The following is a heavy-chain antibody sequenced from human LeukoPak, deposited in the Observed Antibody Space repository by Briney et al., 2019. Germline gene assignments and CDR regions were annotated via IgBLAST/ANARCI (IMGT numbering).Heavy chain of an antibody. J-gene: IGHJ4*02. Sequence: GGSLRLSCAASGFTFSDYYMSWLRQAPGKGLEWVSYISSSGSTIYYADSVKGRFTISRDNAKNSLYLQMNSLRAEDTAVYYCAKVREYYDFWSFDYWGQGTLVTVSS. CDR2: ISSSGSTI. CDR3: AKVREYYDFWSFDY. CDR1: GFTFSDYY. D-gene: IGHD3-3*01. V-gene: IGHV3-11*01.